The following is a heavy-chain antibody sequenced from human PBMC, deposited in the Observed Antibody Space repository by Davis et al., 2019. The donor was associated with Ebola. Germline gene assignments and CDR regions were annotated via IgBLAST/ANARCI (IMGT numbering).Heavy chain of an antibody. Sequence: GGSLRLSCAASGFTFSSYAMHWVRQAPGKGLEWVAVISYDGSNKYYADSVKGRFTISRDNSKNTLYLQMNSLRAEDTAVYYCAKDREVEYFDWVETSLDPWGQGTLVTVSS. CDR1: GFTFSSYA. D-gene: IGHD3-9*01. J-gene: IGHJ5*02. CDR2: ISYDGSNK. CDR3: AKDREVEYFDWVETSLDP. V-gene: IGHV3-30*04.